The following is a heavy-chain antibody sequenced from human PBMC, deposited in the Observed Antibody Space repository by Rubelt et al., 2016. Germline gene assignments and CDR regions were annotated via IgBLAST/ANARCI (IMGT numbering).Heavy chain of an antibody. V-gene: IGHV3-33*08. CDR1: GFTFSSYG. D-gene: IGHD1-1*01. CDR3: AREWNDWYFDL. CDR2: IWYDGSNK. J-gene: IGHJ2*01. Sequence: VQLLESGGGLVQPGGSLRLSCAASGFTFSSYGMHWVRQAPGKGLEWVAVIWYDGSNKYYADSVKGRFTISRDNSKSTRYLQRSSLGAEDTAVDYCAREWNDWYFDLWGRGTLVTVSS.